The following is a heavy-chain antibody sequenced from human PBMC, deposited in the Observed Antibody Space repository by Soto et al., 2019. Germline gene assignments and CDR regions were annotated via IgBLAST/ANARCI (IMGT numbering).Heavy chain of an antibody. Sequence: ASVTVCCKASVDTYSFYTSNWVRQAPGLGLEWMGRVNPIVSMSNYAQKLQGRVTMTTDTSTSTAYMELRSLRSDDTAVYYCARDPSVSGSYFSYWGQGTLVTVSS. CDR1: VDTYSFYT. V-gene: IGHV1-18*01. CDR2: VNPIVSMS. D-gene: IGHD1-26*01. J-gene: IGHJ4*02. CDR3: ARDPSVSGSYFSY.